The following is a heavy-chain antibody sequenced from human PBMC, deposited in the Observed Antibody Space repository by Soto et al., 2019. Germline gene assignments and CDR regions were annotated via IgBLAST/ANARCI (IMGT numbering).Heavy chain of an antibody. D-gene: IGHD1-26*01. Sequence: EVQLLESGGGLVQPGGSLRLSCAASGFTFSSYAMSWVRQAPGKGLEWVSAISRSGGSTYYADSVKGRFTISRDNSKNTLYLQINSLRAEDTAVSYCAKDRDHTSGSVDYWGQGTLVTVSS. J-gene: IGHJ4*02. CDR1: GFTFSSYA. V-gene: IGHV3-23*01. CDR2: ISRSGGST. CDR3: AKDRDHTSGSVDY.